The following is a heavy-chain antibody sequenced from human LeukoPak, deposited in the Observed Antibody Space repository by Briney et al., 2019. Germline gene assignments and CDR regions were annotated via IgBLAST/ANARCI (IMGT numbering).Heavy chain of an antibody. D-gene: IGHD6-13*01. CDR2: ISSSSSYI. Sequence: GGSPRLSCAASGFTFSSYSMNWVRQAPGKGLEWVSSISSSSSYIYYADSVKGRFTISRDNAKNSLYLQMNSLRAEDTAVYYCARDKRYSSSWYGAFDIWGQGTMVTVSS. V-gene: IGHV3-21*01. CDR3: ARDKRYSSSWYGAFDI. J-gene: IGHJ3*02. CDR1: GFTFSSYS.